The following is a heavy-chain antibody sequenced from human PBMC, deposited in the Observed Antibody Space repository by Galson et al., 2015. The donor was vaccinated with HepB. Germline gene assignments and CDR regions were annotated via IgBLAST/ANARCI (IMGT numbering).Heavy chain of an antibody. J-gene: IGHJ4*02. CDR2: ISYDGSNK. CDR3: AKGGRATVVTPMDY. V-gene: IGHV3-30*18. CDR1: GFTFSSYT. D-gene: IGHD4-23*01. Sequence: SLRLSCAASGFTFSSYTMNWVRQAPGKGLEWVAVISYDGSNKYYADSVKGRFTISRDNSKNTLYLQMNSLRAEDTAVYYCAKGGRATVVTPMDYWGQGTLVTVSS.